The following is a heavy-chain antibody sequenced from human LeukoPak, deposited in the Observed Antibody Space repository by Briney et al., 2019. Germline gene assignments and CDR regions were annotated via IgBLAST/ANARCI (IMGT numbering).Heavy chain of an antibody. V-gene: IGHV3-48*04. Sequence: PGGSLRLSCAASGFTFSSYSMNWVRQAPGKGLEWVSYISSGSGSSIYYADAVKGRFSISRDNAKNSLYLQMNSLRAEDTAVYYCARPSRPYRSSEYFQHWGQGTLVIVSS. CDR1: GFTFSSYS. CDR3: ARPSRPYRSSEYFQH. CDR2: ISSGSGSSI. J-gene: IGHJ1*01. D-gene: IGHD6-13*01.